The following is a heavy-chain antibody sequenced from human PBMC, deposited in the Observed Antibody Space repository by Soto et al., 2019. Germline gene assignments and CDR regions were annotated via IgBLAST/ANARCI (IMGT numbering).Heavy chain of an antibody. J-gene: IGHJ4*02. CDR3: AAGGGLPRYY. CDR2: IYHSGST. D-gene: IGHD5-12*01. V-gene: IGHV4-30-2*01. CDR1: GGSISSGGYS. Sequence: QLQLQESGSGLVKPSRTLSLTCAVSGGSISSGGYSWSWIRQPPGKGLEWIGYIYHSGSTYYNPSLQRRVTLSVDRSKNQFSLKLSSVTAADTAVYYCAAGGGLPRYYWGQGSLVTVSS.